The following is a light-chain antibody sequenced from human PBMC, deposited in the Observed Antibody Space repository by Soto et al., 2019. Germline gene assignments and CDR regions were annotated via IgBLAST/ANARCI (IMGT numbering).Light chain of an antibody. CDR3: QQYVSLPIT. J-gene: IGKJ5*01. CDR1: QNILSN. V-gene: IGKV3-20*01. Sequence: EIVMTQSPATLSVSPGERATLSCRASQNILSNLAWYQQKPGQAPRLLIFGASIRDTGIPDRFSGSGSGTDFTLTINRVAPEDFAVYYCQQYVSLPITFSQGTRLEIK. CDR2: GAS.